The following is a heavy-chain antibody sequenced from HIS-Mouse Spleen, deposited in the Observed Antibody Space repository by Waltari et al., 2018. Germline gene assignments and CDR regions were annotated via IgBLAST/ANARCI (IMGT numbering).Heavy chain of an antibody. CDR3: ATLTTGDHY. V-gene: IGHV3-30*04. D-gene: IGHD7-27*01. CDR1: GFTFSSYA. Sequence: QVQLVGFGGGVVQPGRSVRLSCAASGFTFSSYAMHWVRRAPGKGLGGVVVISYDGSNKNYADSVEGRFTISRDNSKDTLYLQMNSLRAEDTAVYYCATLTTGDHYWGQGTLVTVSS. J-gene: IGHJ4*02. CDR2: ISYDGSNK.